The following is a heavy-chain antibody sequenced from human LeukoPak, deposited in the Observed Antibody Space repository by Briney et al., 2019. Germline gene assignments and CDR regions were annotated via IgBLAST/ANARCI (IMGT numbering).Heavy chain of an antibody. D-gene: IGHD3-3*01. J-gene: IGHJ6*03. V-gene: IGHV3-30-3*01. CDR3: ARDTDFGVVTHYYMDV. CDR2: ISYDGSNK. Sequence: GGSLRLSCAASGFTFSSYAMHWVRQAPGKGLEWVAVISYDGSNKYYADSVKGRFTISRDNSKNTLYLQMNSLRAEDTAVYYCARDTDFGVVTHYYMDVWGKGTTVTVSS. CDR1: GFTFSSYA.